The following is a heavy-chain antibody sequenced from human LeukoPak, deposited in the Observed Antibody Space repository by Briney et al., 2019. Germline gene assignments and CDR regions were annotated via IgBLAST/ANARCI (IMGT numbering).Heavy chain of an antibody. CDR1: GGSFSGYY. D-gene: IGHD6-6*01. J-gene: IGHJ4*02. CDR2: INHSGST. V-gene: IGHV4-34*01. Sequence: KPSETLSLTCAVYGGSFSGYYWSWIRQPPGKGLEWIGEINHSGSTNYNPSLKSRATISIDTSKNQFSLTLSSVTAADTAVYYCARDGRAERRPYSSSSFDYWGQGTLVTVSS. CDR3: ARDGRAERRPYSSSSFDY.